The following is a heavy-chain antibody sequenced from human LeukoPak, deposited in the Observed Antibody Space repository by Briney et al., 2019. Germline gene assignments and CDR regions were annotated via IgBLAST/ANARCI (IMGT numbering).Heavy chain of an antibody. CDR3: ASLYCSGGSCYSPWDY. Sequence: PSETLPLTCTVSGGSISSSSYYWGWIRQPPGKGLEWIGSIYYSGSTYYNPSLKSRVTISVDTSKNQFSLKLSSVTAADTAVYYCASLYCSGGSCYSPWDYWGQGTLVTVSS. CDR1: GGSISSSSYY. V-gene: IGHV4-39*01. J-gene: IGHJ4*02. D-gene: IGHD2-15*01. CDR2: IYYSGST.